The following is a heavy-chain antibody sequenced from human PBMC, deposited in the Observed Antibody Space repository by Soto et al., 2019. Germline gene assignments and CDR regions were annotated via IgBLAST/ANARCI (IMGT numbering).Heavy chain of an antibody. D-gene: IGHD3-3*01. CDR1: GGTFSSYA. J-gene: IGHJ6*02. CDR2: IIPIFGTA. Sequence: SVKVSCKASGGTFSSYAISWVRQAPGQGLEWMGGIIPIFGTANYAQKFQGRVTITADESTSTAYMELSSLRSEDTAVDYCARGTLRAFWSGYPYGMDVWGQGTTVTVSS. V-gene: IGHV1-69*13. CDR3: ARGTLRAFWSGYPYGMDV.